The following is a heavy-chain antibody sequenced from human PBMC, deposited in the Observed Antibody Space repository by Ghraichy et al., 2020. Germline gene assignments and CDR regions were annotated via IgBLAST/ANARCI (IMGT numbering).Heavy chain of an antibody. CDR3: ARPHGSGSYYRGAFDI. D-gene: IGHD1-26*01. CDR2: IYPGDSDT. V-gene: IGHV5-51*01. Sequence: GESLNISCKGSGYSFTSYWIGWVRQMPGKGLEWMGIIYPGDSDTRYSPSFQGQVTISADKSISTAYLQWSSLKASDTAMYYCARPHGSGSYYRGAFDIWGQGTMVTVSS. J-gene: IGHJ3*02. CDR1: GYSFTSYW.